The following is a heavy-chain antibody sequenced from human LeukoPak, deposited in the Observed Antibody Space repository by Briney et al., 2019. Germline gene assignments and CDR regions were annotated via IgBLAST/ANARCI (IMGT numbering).Heavy chain of an antibody. J-gene: IGHJ4*02. V-gene: IGHV4-39*07. CDR1: GGSISSSSYY. Sequence: SETLSLTCTVAGGSISSSSYYWGWIREPPGKGLEWIGSIYYSGSTYYNPSLKSRVTISVDTSKNQFSLKLSSVTAADTAVYYCARAITMIDPFDYWGQGTLVTVSS. CDR2: IYYSGST. D-gene: IGHD3-22*01. CDR3: ARAITMIDPFDY.